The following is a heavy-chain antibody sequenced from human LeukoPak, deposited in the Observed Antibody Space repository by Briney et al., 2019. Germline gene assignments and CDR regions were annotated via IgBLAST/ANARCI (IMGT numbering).Heavy chain of an antibody. CDR2: INHGEST. J-gene: IGHJ3*02. Sequence: PSETLSLTCAVSGGSFSGYYWYWIRQPPGKGLEWIGEINHGESTNYNPSLKSRATLSVDTSKNQFSLKLTSVTAADTAVYYCARARPTVRPPDAFDIWGQGTMVTVSS. CDR3: ARARPTVRPPDAFDI. D-gene: IGHD3-10*02. V-gene: IGHV4-34*01. CDR1: GGSFSGYY.